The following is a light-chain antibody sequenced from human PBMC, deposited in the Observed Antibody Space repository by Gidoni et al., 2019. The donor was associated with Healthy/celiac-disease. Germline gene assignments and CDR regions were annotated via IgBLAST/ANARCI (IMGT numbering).Light chain of an antibody. J-gene: IGKJ2*01. CDR2: KAS. V-gene: IGKV1-5*03. Sequence: DIPMTQSPSTLYASVGDRVTITCRDSQSISSCFAWYQQKPGNPPKLLIYKASSLESGVPSRFSGSGSGTEFTLTISSLQPDDFATYYCQQYNSYSYTFGQGTKLEIK. CDR3: QQYNSYSYT. CDR1: QSISSC.